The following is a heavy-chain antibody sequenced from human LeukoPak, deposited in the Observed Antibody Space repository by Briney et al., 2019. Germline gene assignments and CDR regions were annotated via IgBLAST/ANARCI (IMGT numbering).Heavy chain of an antibody. CDR1: GYMFIDYY. D-gene: IGHD6-6*01. J-gene: IGHJ4*02. Sequence: ASVKVSCKASGYMFIDYYIHWVRRAPGQGLGWMGWMNPNNGDTNYAQKFQGRVTMTRDTSISTAYMELSRLRSDDTAVYYCARDLGIAARPVYYFDYWGQGTLVTVSS. V-gene: IGHV1-2*02. CDR2: MNPNNGDT. CDR3: ARDLGIAARPVYYFDY.